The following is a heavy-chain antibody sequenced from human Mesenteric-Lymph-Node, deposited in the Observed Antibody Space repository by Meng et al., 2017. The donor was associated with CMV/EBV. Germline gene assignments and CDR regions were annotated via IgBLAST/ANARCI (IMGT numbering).Heavy chain of an antibody. D-gene: IGHD3-10*01. V-gene: IGHV4-34*01. CDR3: ASFLWFGELLRDY. Sequence: AVYGGSFSGYYWSWIRQPPGKGLEWIGEINHSGSTNYNPSLKSRVTISVDTSKNQFSLKLSSVTAADTAVYYCASFLWFGELLRDYWGQGTLVTVSS. CDR1: GGSFSGYY. CDR2: INHSGST. J-gene: IGHJ4*02.